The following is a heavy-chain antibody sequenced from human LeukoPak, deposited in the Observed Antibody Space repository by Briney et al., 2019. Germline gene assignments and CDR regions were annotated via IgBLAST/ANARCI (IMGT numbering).Heavy chain of an antibody. Sequence: EASVKVSCKASGYTFTGYYMHWVRQAPGQGLEWMGWINPNSGGTNYAQKSQGRVTMTRDTSISTAYMELSRLRSDDTAVYYCASLITMVYDYWGQGTLVTVSS. J-gene: IGHJ4*02. V-gene: IGHV1-2*02. CDR2: INPNSGGT. D-gene: IGHD3-10*01. CDR3: ASLITMVYDY. CDR1: GYTFTGYY.